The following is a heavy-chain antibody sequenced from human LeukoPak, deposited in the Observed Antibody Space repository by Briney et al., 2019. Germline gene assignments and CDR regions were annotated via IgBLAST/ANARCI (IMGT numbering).Heavy chain of an antibody. CDR2: VYTTGTT. CDR1: GGSISNYY. CDR3: ARGIYDYVWGSYRYWLYYFDY. V-gene: IGHV4-4*07. Sequence: SETLSLTCTVSGGSISNYYWTWIRQPAGKGLEWIGRVYTTGTTNYNPSLKSRVTMSVDTSKNQFSLKLSSVTAADTAVYYCARGIYDYVWGSYRYWLYYFDYWGQGTLVTVSS. D-gene: IGHD3-16*02. J-gene: IGHJ4*02.